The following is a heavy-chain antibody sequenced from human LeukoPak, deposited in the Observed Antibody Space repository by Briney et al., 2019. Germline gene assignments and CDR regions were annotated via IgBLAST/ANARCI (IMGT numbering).Heavy chain of an antibody. CDR2: IYHSGST. J-gene: IGHJ4*02. V-gene: IGHV4-38-2*02. Sequence: SETLSLTCTVSGYSISSGYYWGWIRPPPGKGLEWIGSIYHSGSTYYNPSLKSRVTISVDTSKNQFSLKLSSVTAADTAVYYCARDREEMATIPAPADYWGQGTLVTVSS. CDR3: ARDREEMATIPAPADY. D-gene: IGHD5-24*01. CDR1: GYSISSGYY.